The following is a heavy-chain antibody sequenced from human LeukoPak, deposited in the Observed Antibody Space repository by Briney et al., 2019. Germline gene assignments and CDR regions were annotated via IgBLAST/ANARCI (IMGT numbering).Heavy chain of an antibody. CDR1: GFTVSSNY. D-gene: IGHD6-13*01. Sequence: PGVSLRLSCAASGFTVSSNYMSWVRQDPGKGLEWVSVIYSGGSTYYADSVKGRFTISRDNSKNTLYLQMNSLRAEDTAVYYCARGRQSLAAAGPGYYYGMDVWGQGATVTVSS. V-gene: IGHV3-53*01. CDR3: ARGRQSLAAAGPGYYYGMDV. CDR2: IYSGGST. J-gene: IGHJ6*02.